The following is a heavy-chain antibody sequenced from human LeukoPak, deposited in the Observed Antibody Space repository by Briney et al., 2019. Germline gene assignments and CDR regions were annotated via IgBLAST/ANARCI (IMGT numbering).Heavy chain of an antibody. V-gene: IGHV1-69*05. D-gene: IGHD1-26*01. J-gene: IGHJ3*02. Sequence: SVKVSCKASGGTFSSYAISWVRQAPGQGLEWMGGIIPIFGTANYAQKFQGRVTITTDGSTSTAYMELSSLRSEDTAVYYCATYSGSWPIDAFDIWGQGTMVTVSS. CDR2: IIPIFGTA. CDR3: ATYSGSWPIDAFDI. CDR1: GGTFSSYA.